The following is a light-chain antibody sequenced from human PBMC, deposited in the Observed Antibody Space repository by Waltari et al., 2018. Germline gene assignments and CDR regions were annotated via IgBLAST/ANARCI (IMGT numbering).Light chain of an antibody. CDR1: QSISRY. Sequence: IMLTQSPGTRYLSTGERANISCRASQSISRYLALYQQKPGQAPRLLIYGASTRATGIPDMFSGSGSGTDFSLTISGLEPEDSAVYYCQHHFRLPATFGQGTKVEIK. CDR3: QHHFRLPAT. CDR2: GAS. J-gene: IGKJ1*01. V-gene: IGKV3-20*01.